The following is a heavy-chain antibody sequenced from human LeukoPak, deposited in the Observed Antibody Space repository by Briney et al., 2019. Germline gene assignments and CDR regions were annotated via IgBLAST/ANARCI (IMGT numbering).Heavy chain of an antibody. CDR3: AREAGIAARLVGWFDP. CDR2: ISAYNGNT. CDR1: GYTFTSYG. Sequence: RASVKVSCKASGYTFTSYGISWVRQAPGQELEWMGWISAYNGNTNYAQKLQGRVTMTTDTSTSTAYMELRSLRSDDTAVYYCAREAGIAARLVGWFDPWGQGTLVTVSS. J-gene: IGHJ5*02. V-gene: IGHV1-18*01. D-gene: IGHD6-6*01.